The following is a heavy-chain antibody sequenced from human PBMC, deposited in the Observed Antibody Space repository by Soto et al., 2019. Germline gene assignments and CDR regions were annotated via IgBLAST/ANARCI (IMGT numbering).Heavy chain of an antibody. D-gene: IGHD2-21*02. Sequence: QITLKESGPTLVKPTQTLTLTCTFSGFSLSTGGMGVGWIRQPPGKALEWLALIYWDGDRRYRPSLMSRLTTAKDDSKNHVVLPTITINPVDTTTKYYVQSRCGGDCCQSYSSSYYYGMDIWGQGTTVTVSS. CDR3: VQSRCGGDCCQSYSSSYYYGMDI. CDR2: IYWDGDR. CDR1: GFSLSTGGMG. V-gene: IGHV2-5*02. J-gene: IGHJ6*02.